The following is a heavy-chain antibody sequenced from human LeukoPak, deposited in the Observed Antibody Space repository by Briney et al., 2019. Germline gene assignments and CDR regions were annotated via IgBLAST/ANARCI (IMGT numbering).Heavy chain of an antibody. CDR2: INHSGST. J-gene: IGHJ5*02. CDR1: GGSFSGYY. V-gene: IGHV4-34*01. Sequence: SETLSLTCAVYGGSFSGYYWSWIRQPPGKGLEWIGEINHSGSTNYNPFLKSRVTISVDTSKNQFSPRLSSVTAADTAVYYCARGAPMVRGAPQPNWFDPWGQGTLVTVSS. CDR3: ARGAPMVRGAPQPNWFDP. D-gene: IGHD3-10*01.